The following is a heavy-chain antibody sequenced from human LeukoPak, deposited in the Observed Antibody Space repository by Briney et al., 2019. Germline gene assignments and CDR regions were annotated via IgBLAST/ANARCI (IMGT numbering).Heavy chain of an antibody. J-gene: IGHJ4*02. Sequence: ASVKVSCKASGYTFTSYGISWVRQAPGQGLEWMRWISAYNGNTNYAQKLQGRVTMTTDTSTSTAYMELRSLRSDDTAVYYCARDKLGYYDSSLPFDYWGQGTLVTVSS. V-gene: IGHV1-18*01. CDR2: ISAYNGNT. D-gene: IGHD3-22*01. CDR3: ARDKLGYYDSSLPFDY. CDR1: GYTFTSYG.